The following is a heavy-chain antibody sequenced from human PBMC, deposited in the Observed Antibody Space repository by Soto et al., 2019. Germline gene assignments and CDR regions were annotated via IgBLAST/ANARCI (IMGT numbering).Heavy chain of an antibody. V-gene: IGHV1-69*13. J-gene: IGHJ4*02. CDR3: ARGWGYDSYTYYYEY. Sequence: SVKVSCKASGGTFSSYAISWVRQAPGPGLEWMGGIIAIFGTGNYAQKFQGRVTITADESTSTAYMELSRLRSEDTAVYYCARGWGYDSYTYYYEYWGQGTLVTVSS. CDR1: GGTFSSYA. CDR2: IIAIFGTG. D-gene: IGHD3-22*01.